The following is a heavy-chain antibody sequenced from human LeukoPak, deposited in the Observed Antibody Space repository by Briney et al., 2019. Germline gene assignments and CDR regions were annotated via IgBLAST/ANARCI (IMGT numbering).Heavy chain of an antibody. J-gene: IGHJ5*02. Sequence: ASVKVSCKASGYTFTSYGISWVRQAPGQGLEWMGWINPNSGGTNYAQKFQGRVTMTRDTSISTAYMELSRLRSDDTAVYYCARDKGELLWFETWGQGTLVTVSS. V-gene: IGHV1-2*02. CDR1: GYTFTSYG. CDR3: ARDKGELLWFET. D-gene: IGHD3-10*01. CDR2: INPNSGGT.